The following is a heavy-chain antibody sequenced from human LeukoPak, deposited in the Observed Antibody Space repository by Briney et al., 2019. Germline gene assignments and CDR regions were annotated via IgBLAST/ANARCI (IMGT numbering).Heavy chain of an antibody. J-gene: IGHJ3*02. Sequence: SVKVSCKASGYTFTSYGISWVRQAPGQGLEWMGGIIPIFGTANYAQKFQGRVTITTDESTSTAYMELSSLRSEDTAVYYCARYPKGDLRWDAFDIWGQGTMVTVSS. CDR2: IIPIFGTA. CDR3: ARYPKGDLRWDAFDI. V-gene: IGHV1-69*05. CDR1: GYTFTSYG. D-gene: IGHD2-21*02.